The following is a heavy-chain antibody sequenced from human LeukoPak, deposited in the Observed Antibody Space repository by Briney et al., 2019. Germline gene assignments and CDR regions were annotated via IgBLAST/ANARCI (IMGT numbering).Heavy chain of an antibody. CDR3: ARDQGYSSGWYGELSDY. CDR2: INPNSGGT. J-gene: IGHJ4*02. D-gene: IGHD6-19*01. CDR1: GYTFTVNY. V-gene: IGHV1-2*06. Sequence: ASVKVSCKASGYTFTVNYMHWERQAPGQGLEWMGRINPNSGGTNYAQKFQGRVTMTRDTSISTAYMELSRLRSDDTAVYYCARDQGYSSGWYGELSDYWGQGTQVTVS.